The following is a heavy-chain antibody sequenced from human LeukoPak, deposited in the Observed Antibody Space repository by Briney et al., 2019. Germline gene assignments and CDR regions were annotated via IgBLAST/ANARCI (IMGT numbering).Heavy chain of an antibody. J-gene: IGHJ6*03. Sequence: WGSLRLSCAASGFSFSTYNMNGVRQAPGKGLEWVSSITTSSTYIYYADSVKGRFTISRDNAKNSLYLQMNSLRAEDTAVYYCARDPYSGSYGDYYYYYMDVWGKGTTVTISS. CDR1: GFSFSTYN. V-gene: IGHV3-21*01. CDR2: ITTSSTYI. CDR3: ARDPYSGSYGDYYYYYMDV. D-gene: IGHD1-26*01.